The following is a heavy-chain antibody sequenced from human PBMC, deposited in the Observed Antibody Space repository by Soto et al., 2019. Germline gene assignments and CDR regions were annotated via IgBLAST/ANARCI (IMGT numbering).Heavy chain of an antibody. Sequence: QLQLQESGPGLVKPSETLSLTCTVSGGSISSSSYYWGWIRQPPGKGLEWIGSIYYSGSTYYNPSLKSRVTISVDASKSQFSLRLTSVTAADTAVYYCARGGEGSSGWSWFDPWGQGTLVTVSS. D-gene: IGHD6-19*01. J-gene: IGHJ5*02. CDR2: IYYSGST. CDR1: GGSISSSSYY. CDR3: ARGGEGSSGWSWFDP. V-gene: IGHV4-39*07.